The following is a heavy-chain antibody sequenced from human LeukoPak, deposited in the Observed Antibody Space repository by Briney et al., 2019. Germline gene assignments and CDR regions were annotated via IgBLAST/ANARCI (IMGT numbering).Heavy chain of an antibody. CDR2: INHGGST. CDR3: AGGLGRFDY. CDR1: GGSFSDYY. D-gene: IGHD3-10*01. Sequence: SETLSLTCAVYGGSFSDYYCSWIRQTPGKGLEWIGEINHGGSTNYNPSLKSRVTISVDTSKNQFSLKLSSVTAADTAVYYCAGGLGRFDYWGQGTLVTVSS. J-gene: IGHJ4*02. V-gene: IGHV4-34*01.